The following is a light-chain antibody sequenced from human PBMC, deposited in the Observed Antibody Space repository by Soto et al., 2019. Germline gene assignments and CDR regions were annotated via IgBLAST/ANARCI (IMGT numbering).Light chain of an antibody. J-gene: IGKJ4*01. CDR2: DAS. V-gene: IGKV3-15*01. Sequence: EIVMPQSPATLSVSPGETATLSCRASQSITDNLAWYQQKPGQAPRLLICDASTRATGIPARFSGSGSGTEFTLTISSLQSEDFAVYHCQQHKNWPLTFGGGTKVEIK. CDR3: QQHKNWPLT. CDR1: QSITDN.